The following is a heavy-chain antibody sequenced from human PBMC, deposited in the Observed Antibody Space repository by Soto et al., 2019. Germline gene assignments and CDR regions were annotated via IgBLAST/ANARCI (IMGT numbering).Heavy chain of an antibody. J-gene: IGHJ6*02. CDR2: INPNSGGT. CDR3: ARDNSPFITGTLRHSYGMDV. CDR1: GYTFTGYY. D-gene: IGHD1-20*01. V-gene: IGHV1-2*04. Sequence: SVKVSCKASGYTFTGYYMHWVRQAPGQGLEWMGWINPNSGGTNYAQKFQGWVTMTRDTSISTAYMELSRLRSDDTAVYYCARDNSPFITGTLRHSYGMDVWGQGTTVTVSS.